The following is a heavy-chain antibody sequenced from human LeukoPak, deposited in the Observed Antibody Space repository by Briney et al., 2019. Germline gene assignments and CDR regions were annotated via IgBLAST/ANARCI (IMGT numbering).Heavy chain of an antibody. J-gene: IGHJ6*02. CDR2: ISSSSSYI. CDR1: GFTFSSYS. V-gene: IGHV3-21*01. Sequence: GGSLRLSCAASGFTFSSYSMNWVRQAPGKGLEWVSSISSSSSYIYYADSVKGRFTISRDNAKNSLYLQMNSLRAEDTAVYYCARVGKYSSSNPGMDVWGQGTTVTVSS. CDR3: ARVGKYSSSNPGMDV. D-gene: IGHD6-6*01.